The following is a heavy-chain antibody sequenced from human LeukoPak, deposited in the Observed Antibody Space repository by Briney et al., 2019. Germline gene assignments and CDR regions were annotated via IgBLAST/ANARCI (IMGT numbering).Heavy chain of an antibody. CDR3: ARIHCSGGSCYSLDY. V-gene: IGHV3-21*01. Sequence: GGSLRLSCAASGFTFSSYSMNWVRQAPGKGLEWVSSISSSSSYIYYADSVKGRFTISRDNAKNSLYLQMNSLRAEDTAVYYCARIHCSGGSCYSLDYWGQGTPVTVSS. D-gene: IGHD2-15*01. CDR1: GFTFSSYS. CDR2: ISSSSSYI. J-gene: IGHJ4*02.